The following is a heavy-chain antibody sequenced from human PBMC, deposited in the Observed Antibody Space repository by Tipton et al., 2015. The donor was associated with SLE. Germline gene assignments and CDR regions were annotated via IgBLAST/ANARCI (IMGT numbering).Heavy chain of an antibody. Sequence: TLSLTCAVYGGSFSGYYWSWIRKPPGKGLEWIGEINHSGSTNYNPSLKSRVTISVDTSKNQFSLKLSSVTAADTAVYYCARSRGGPIVEMGMDVWGQGTTVTVSS. CDR3: ARSRGGPIVEMGMDV. J-gene: IGHJ6*02. D-gene: IGHD2-21*01. V-gene: IGHV4-34*01. CDR1: GGSFSGYY. CDR2: INHSGST.